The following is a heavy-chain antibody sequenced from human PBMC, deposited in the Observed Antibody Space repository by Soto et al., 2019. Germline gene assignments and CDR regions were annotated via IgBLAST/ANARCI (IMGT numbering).Heavy chain of an antibody. V-gene: IGHV4-4*02. J-gene: IGHJ5*01. CDR3: ARDLGGVNWFDS. Sequence: SETLSLTCAVSGGSISSSNWWSWVRQSPEKGLEWIGEIYYSGSTNYNPSLKSRVTISLDKPKNHFSLELSSVTAADTAVYYCARDLGGVNWFDSWGQGALVTVS. CDR1: GGSISSSNW. CDR2: IYYSGST. D-gene: IGHD3-16*01.